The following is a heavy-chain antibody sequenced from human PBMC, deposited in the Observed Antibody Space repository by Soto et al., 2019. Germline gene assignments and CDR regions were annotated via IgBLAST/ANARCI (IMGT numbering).Heavy chain of an antibody. CDR3: AKDMITMVRGVTNAFDI. CDR1: GFTFDDYA. CDR2: ISWNSGSI. V-gene: IGHV3-9*01. Sequence: PGGSLRLSCAASGFTFDDYAMHWVRQAPGKGLEWVSGISWNSGSIGYADSVKGRFTISRDNAKNSLYLQMNSLRAEDTALYYCAKDMITMVRGVTNAFDIWGQGTMVTVS. J-gene: IGHJ3*02. D-gene: IGHD3-10*01.